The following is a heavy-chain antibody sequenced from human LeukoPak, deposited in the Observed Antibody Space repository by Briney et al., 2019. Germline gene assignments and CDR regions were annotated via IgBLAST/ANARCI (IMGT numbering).Heavy chain of an antibody. CDR1: GFTFSSYG. V-gene: IGHV3-33*01. Sequence: SGGSLRLSCAASGFTFSSYGMHWVRQAPGKGLEWVAVIWYDGSNKYYADSVKGRFTISRDNSKNTLYLQMNSLRAEDTAVYYCARDLSRENGDYIGYWGQGTLVTVSS. J-gene: IGHJ4*02. D-gene: IGHD4-17*01. CDR3: ARDLSRENGDYIGY. CDR2: IWYDGSNK.